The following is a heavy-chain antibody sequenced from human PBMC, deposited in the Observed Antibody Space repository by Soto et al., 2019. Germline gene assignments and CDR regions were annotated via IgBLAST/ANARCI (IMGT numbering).Heavy chain of an antibody. J-gene: IGHJ4*02. V-gene: IGHV3-33*01. CDR2: IWYDGSNK. CDR3: ARGGYCSGGSCYSRGNDY. CDR1: GFTFSSYG. Sequence: SLRLSCAASGFTFSSYGMHWVRQAPGKGLEWVAVIWYDGSNKYYVDSVKGRFTISRDNSKNTLYLQMNSLRAEDTAVYYCARGGYCSGGSCYSRGNDYWGQGTLVTVSS. D-gene: IGHD2-15*01.